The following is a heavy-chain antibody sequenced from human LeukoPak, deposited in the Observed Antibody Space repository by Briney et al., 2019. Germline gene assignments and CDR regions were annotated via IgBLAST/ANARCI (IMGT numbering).Heavy chain of an antibody. CDR1: GFTFSHYN. D-gene: IGHD3-10*01. Sequence: GGSLRLSXAASGFTFSHYNMNWVGQAPGKGLEWVSYISSTSNTIYYADSVKGRFTISRDNAKNSLYLQMNSLRAEDTAVYYCAKGITMVRGVINLDYWGQGTLVTVSS. J-gene: IGHJ4*02. V-gene: IGHV3-48*01. CDR2: ISSTSNTI. CDR3: AKGITMVRGVINLDY.